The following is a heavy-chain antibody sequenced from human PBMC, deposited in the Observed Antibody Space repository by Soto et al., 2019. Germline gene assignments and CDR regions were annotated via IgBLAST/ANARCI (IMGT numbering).Heavy chain of an antibody. J-gene: IGHJ5*02. V-gene: IGHV3-9*01. CDR1: GFTFDDYA. D-gene: IGHD6-6*01. Sequence: EVQLVESGGGLVQPGRSLILSCAASGFTFDDYAMHWVRQAPGKGLEWVSGISWNSGSIGYADSVKGRFTISRDNAKNSLYLQMNSLRAEDTALYYCAKDARPPGTQSSSYLAGWFDPWGQGTLVTVSS. CDR2: ISWNSGSI. CDR3: AKDARPPGTQSSSYLAGWFDP.